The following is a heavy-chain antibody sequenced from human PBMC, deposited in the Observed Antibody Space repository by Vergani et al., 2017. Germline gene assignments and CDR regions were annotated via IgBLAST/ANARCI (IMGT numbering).Heavy chain of an antibody. D-gene: IGHD5-12*01. CDR2: IYTSGST. J-gene: IGHJ2*01. V-gene: IGHV4-61*02. CDR3: AREGQPYSGYDSWYFDL. Sequence: QVQLPESGPGLVKPSQTLSLTCTVSGGSISSGSYYWSWIRQPAGKGLEWIGRIYTSGSTNYNPSLKSRVTISVDTSKNQFSLKLSSVTAADTAVYYWAREGQPYSGYDSWYFDLWGRGTLVTVSS. CDR1: GGSISSGSYY.